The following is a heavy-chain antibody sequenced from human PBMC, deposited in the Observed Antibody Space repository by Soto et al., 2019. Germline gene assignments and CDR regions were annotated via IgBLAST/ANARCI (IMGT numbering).Heavy chain of an antibody. V-gene: IGHV5-10-1*01. J-gene: IGHJ5*02. CDR2: IDPRDSQT. CDR1: GYTFTNYW. Sequence: GESLKISCKTSGYTFTNYWVNWVRQMPGKGLEWMGRIDPRDSQTNYSPSFQGQVTISVDTSISTAYLQWSSLKASDTAIYYCARSLPDYWKGWFDPWGQRTLVTVSS. D-gene: IGHD3-3*01. CDR3: ARSLPDYWKGWFDP.